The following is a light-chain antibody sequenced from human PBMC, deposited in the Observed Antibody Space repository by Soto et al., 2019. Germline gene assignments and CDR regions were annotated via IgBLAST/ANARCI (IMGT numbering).Light chain of an antibody. Sequence: DIQMTQSPSSLSASVGDRVTITCRASQSITNYLNWYQQKPGKAPKLLIYAASSLQSGVPSRFSGSESGTDFTLSISNLQPEDVETYYCQQSYSTPWTFGQGTKVEIK. CDR3: QQSYSTPWT. J-gene: IGKJ1*01. V-gene: IGKV1-39*01. CDR2: AAS. CDR1: QSITNY.